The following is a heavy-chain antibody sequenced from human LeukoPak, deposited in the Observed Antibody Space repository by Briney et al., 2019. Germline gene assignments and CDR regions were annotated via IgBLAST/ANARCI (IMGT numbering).Heavy chain of an antibody. CDR1: GFTFSSYA. J-gene: IGHJ4*02. CDR3: ARLYYDSSGSYFDY. V-gene: IGHV3-30-3*01. D-gene: IGHD3-22*01. CDR2: ISYDGSNK. Sequence: GRSLRLSCAASGFTFSSYAMHWVRQAPVKGLEWVAVISYDGSNKYYADSVKGRFTISRDNSKNTLYLQMNSLRAEDTAVYYCARLYYDSSGSYFDYWGQGTLVTVSS.